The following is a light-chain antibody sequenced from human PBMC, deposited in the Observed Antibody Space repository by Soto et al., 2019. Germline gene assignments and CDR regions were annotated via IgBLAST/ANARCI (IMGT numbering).Light chain of an antibody. CDR3: CSYAGRSTWV. J-gene: IGLJ3*02. Sequence: QSVLTQPASESGSPGQSITISCTGTSSDLGNHNLVSWYQQYPGKAPTLMIYEASQRPSGVSHRFSGSKSGNTASLTISGLQTEDEGNYYCCSYAGRSTWVFGGGTKLTVL. CDR1: SSDLGNHNL. CDR2: EAS. V-gene: IGLV2-23*01.